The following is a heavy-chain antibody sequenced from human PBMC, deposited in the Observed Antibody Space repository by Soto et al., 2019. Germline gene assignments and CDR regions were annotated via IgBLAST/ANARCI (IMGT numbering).Heavy chain of an antibody. CDR2: ISSRSDI. D-gene: IGHD2-2*02. Sequence: LGLSCVASGFTFSTYSINWVRQAPGKGLEWVSSISSRSDIYYADSVKGRFTISRDNAKNSVSLQMNSLRAEDTAVYYCAREYTAWPLAYGLDVWGQGTTVTVSS. CDR3: AREYTAWPLAYGLDV. CDR1: GFTFSTYS. V-gene: IGHV3-21*01. J-gene: IGHJ6*02.